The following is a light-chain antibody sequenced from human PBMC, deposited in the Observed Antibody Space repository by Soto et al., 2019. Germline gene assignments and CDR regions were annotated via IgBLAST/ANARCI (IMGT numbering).Light chain of an antibody. V-gene: IGKV1-39*01. CDR1: QSVSSQ. Sequence: MTQSPATLSVSPGEGATLSCRASQSVSSQLNWYQQKPGRAPQLLIYGASTLQSGVPSRFSGRESGTDFTLTISSLQHEDFASYYCQQTYIIPRTFGQGTKVDIK. CDR2: GAS. J-gene: IGKJ1*01. CDR3: QQTYIIPRT.